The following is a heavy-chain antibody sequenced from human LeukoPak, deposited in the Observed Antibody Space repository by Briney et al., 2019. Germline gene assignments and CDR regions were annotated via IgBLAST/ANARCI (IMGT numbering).Heavy chain of an antibody. CDR3: ARDIVGVGATSGTFDY. CDR1: GYTFTSYG. Sequence: ASVTVSFKASGYTFTSYGISWVRQAPGQGGEWMGWISAYNGNTNYAQKLQGRVTMTTDTSTSTAYMELRSLRSDDTAVYYCARDIVGVGATSGTFDYWGQGTLVTVSS. CDR2: ISAYNGNT. J-gene: IGHJ4*02. V-gene: IGHV1-18*01. D-gene: IGHD1-26*01.